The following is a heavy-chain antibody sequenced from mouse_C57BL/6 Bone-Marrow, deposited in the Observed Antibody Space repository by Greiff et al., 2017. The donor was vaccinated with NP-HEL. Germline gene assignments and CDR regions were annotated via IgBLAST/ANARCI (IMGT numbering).Heavy chain of an antibody. Sequence: EVHLVESGGGLVKPGGSLKLSCAASGFTFSSYAMSWVRQTPEKRLEWVATISDGGSYTYYPDNVKGRFTISRDNAKNNLYLQMSHLKSEDTAMYYCARVGDYDDYAMDYWGQGTSVTVSS. CDR2: ISDGGSYT. D-gene: IGHD2-4*01. CDR1: GFTFSSYA. V-gene: IGHV5-4*01. J-gene: IGHJ4*01. CDR3: ARVGDYDDYAMDY.